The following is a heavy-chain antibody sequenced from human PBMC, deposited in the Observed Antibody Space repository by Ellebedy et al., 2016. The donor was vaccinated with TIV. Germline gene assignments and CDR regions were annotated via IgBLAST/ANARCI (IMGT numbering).Heavy chain of an antibody. J-gene: IGHJ4*02. D-gene: IGHD2-8*01. Sequence: ASVKVSYKASGYTFTSYYMHWVRQAPGQGLEWMGWINPNSGGTNYAQKFQGRVTLTRDTSINTAYMELSSLTSDDTAVYYCARDSIVLPGAYFDYWGQGALVTVSS. CDR1: GYTFTSYY. V-gene: IGHV1-2*02. CDR3: ARDSIVLPGAYFDY. CDR2: INPNSGGT.